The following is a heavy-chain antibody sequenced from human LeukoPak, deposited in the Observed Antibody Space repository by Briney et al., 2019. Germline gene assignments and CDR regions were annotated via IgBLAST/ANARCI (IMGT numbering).Heavy chain of an antibody. Sequence: GGSLRLSCAPSGFIFSSYAMSWVRQAPGKGLEWVSGIVGSGVFTYYADSVKGRFTISRDNSKNTLFLQMNSLRVEDTAVYYCAKALDVYKTSTIHIWGQGTMVTVSS. CDR3: AKALDVYKTSTIHI. D-gene: IGHD5-24*01. V-gene: IGHV3-23*01. CDR2: IVGSGVFT. J-gene: IGHJ3*02. CDR1: GFIFSSYA.